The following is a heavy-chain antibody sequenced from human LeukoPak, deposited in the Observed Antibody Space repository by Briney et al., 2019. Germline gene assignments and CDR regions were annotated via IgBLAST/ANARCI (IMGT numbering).Heavy chain of an antibody. J-gene: IGHJ4*02. CDR3: AKGGGYGGSLFDY. Sequence: GGSLRLSCAASGFTFSSHAMSWVRQAPGKGLEWVSAISGSGGSTYYADSVKGRFTISRDNSKNTLYLQMNSLRAEDTAVYYCAKGGGYGGSLFDYWGQGTLVTVSS. CDR1: GFTFSSHA. D-gene: IGHD4-23*01. CDR2: ISGSGGST. V-gene: IGHV3-23*01.